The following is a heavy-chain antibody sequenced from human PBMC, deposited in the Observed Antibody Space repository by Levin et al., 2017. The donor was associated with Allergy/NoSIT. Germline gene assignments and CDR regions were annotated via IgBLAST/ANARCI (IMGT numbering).Heavy chain of an antibody. CDR1: GFTFSTYS. Sequence: GGSLRLSCAASGFTFSTYSMNWVRQAPGKGLEWVSYISSSSSTIYYADSVKGRFTISRDNGKNSLYLQMNSLRDEDTAVYYCASLTLVGAAPRDYWGQGTLVTVSS. V-gene: IGHV3-48*02. J-gene: IGHJ4*02. D-gene: IGHD1-26*01. CDR2: ISSSSSTI. CDR3: ASLTLVGAAPRDY.